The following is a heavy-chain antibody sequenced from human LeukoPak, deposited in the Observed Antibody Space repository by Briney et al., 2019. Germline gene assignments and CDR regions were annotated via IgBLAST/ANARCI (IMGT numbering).Heavy chain of an antibody. J-gene: IGHJ4*02. CDR3: ARTPTVTTDHFDY. CDR1: GYTFTSYD. V-gene: IGHV1-8*01. CDR2: MNPNSGNT. Sequence: ASVKVSCKASGYTFTSYDINWVRQATGQGLEWMGWMNPNSGNTGYAQKFQGRVTMTRNTSISTAYMELSSLRSEDTAVYYCARTPTVTTDHFDYWGQGTLVTVSS. D-gene: IGHD4-17*01.